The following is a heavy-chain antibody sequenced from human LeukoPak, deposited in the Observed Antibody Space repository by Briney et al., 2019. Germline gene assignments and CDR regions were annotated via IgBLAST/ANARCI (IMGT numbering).Heavy chain of an antibody. CDR2: IKSKTDGGTT. Sequence: GALRLSCAASGFTFSNAWMSWVRQAPGKGLEWVGRIKSKTDGGTTDYAAPVKGRFTISRDDSKNTLYLQMNSLKTEDTAVYYCTTNWEVAATSYYYYMDVWGKGTTVTVSS. CDR1: GFTFSNAW. J-gene: IGHJ6*03. CDR3: TTNWEVAATSYYYYMDV. D-gene: IGHD2-15*01. V-gene: IGHV3-15*01.